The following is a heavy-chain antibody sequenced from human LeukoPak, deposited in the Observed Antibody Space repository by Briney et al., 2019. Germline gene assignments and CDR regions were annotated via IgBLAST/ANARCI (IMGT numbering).Heavy chain of an antibody. V-gene: IGHV3-53*01. D-gene: IGHD1-1*01. CDR1: GFTVSSNY. J-gene: IGHJ4*02. CDR2: IYSGGST. CDR3: RSEGGYLGGYYFDY. Sequence: GSLRLSCAASGFTVSSNYMSWVRQAPGKGLEWVSVIYSGGSTYYADSVKGRFTISRDNSKNTLYLQMNSLRAEDTAVYYCRSEGGYLGGYYFDYWGQGTLVTVSS.